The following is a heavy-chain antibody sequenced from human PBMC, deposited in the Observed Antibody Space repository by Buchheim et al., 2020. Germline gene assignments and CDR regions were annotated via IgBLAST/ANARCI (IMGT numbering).Heavy chain of an antibody. CDR2: LNPDGSDR. Sequence: GHLVESGGGLIQPGGSLRLSCAASGFTFTTFWMHWVRQVPGKGLMWVSRLNPDGSDRSYAASVRGRFTISRDNAENTLYLQMNSLRDEDTGVYSCGREVRGHAYFDTWGQGT. CDR1: GFTFTTFW. V-gene: IGHV3-74*01. CDR3: GREVRGHAYFDT. J-gene: IGHJ4*02.